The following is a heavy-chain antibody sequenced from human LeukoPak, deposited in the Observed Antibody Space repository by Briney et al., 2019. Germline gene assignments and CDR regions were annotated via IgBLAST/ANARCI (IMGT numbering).Heavy chain of an antibody. CDR3: ARHAGGIAAAGTRPFDY. CDR1: GASFSSSTYY. V-gene: IGHV4-39*01. J-gene: IGHJ4*02. CDR2: IYYSGST. Sequence: SETLSLTCTVSGASFSSSTYYWGWIRQPPGKGLEWSGSIYYSGSTYYNPSLKSRVTMSVDTSKNQFSLKLSSVTAADTAVYYCARHAGGIAAAGTRPFDYWGQGTLVTVSS. D-gene: IGHD6-13*01.